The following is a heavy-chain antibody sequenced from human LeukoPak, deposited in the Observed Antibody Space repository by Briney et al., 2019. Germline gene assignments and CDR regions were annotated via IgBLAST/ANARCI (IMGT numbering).Heavy chain of an antibody. J-gene: IGHJ4*02. V-gene: IGHV1-24*01. CDR1: GYTLTELS. Sequence: ASVKVSCKVSGYTLTELSMHWVRQAPGKGLEWMGGFDPEDGETIYAQKFQGRVTITADKSTSTAYMEQSSLRSEDTAVYYCARVDAAMVIDYWGQGTLVTVSS. CDR2: FDPEDGET. D-gene: IGHD5-18*01. CDR3: ARVDAAMVIDY.